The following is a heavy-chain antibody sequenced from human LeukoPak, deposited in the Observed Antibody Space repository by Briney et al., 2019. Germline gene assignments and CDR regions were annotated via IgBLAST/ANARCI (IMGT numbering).Heavy chain of an antibody. CDR3: ARLNDGDRYYYYYYMDV. V-gene: IGHV4-34*01. CDR1: GASFSAYY. D-gene: IGHD4-17*01. J-gene: IGHJ6*03. Sequence: SETLSLTCTVYGASFSAYYWSWNRQPPGTGLEWIGEINHSGSTNYNPSLNSRVAISVDTSKNQFSLKLSSVTAADTAVYYCARLNDGDRYYYYYYMDVWGKGTTVTVSS. CDR2: INHSGST.